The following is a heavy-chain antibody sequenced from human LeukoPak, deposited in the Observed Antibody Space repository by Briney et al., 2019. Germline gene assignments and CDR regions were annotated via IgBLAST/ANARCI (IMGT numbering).Heavy chain of an antibody. Sequence: ASVTLSFTASGSTFTSYDINRLRQATGPGQEWMGWMNPNSGNTGYAQKFQGRVTMTRNTFISTAYMELSRLRSEDKGVYYCARGSVLRFLRLVKPKIYYFDYWGQGTLVTVSS. V-gene: IGHV1-8*01. D-gene: IGHD3-3*01. J-gene: IGHJ4*02. CDR3: ARGSVLRFLRLVKPKIYYFDY. CDR1: GSTFTSYD. CDR2: MNPNSGNT.